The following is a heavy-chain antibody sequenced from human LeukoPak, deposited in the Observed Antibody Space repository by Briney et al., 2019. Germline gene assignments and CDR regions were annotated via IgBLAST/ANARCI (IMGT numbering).Heavy chain of an antibody. CDR2: ISSSSSYI. D-gene: IGHD6-13*01. J-gene: IGHJ4*02. CDR1: GFTFSSYS. CDR3: AKAIAAAGTSSQDY. Sequence: GGSLRLSCAASGFTFSSYSMNWVRQAPGKGLEWVSSISSSSSYIYYADSMKGRFTISRDNAKNSLYLQMNSLRAEDTALYYCAKAIAAAGTSSQDYWGQGTLVTVSS. V-gene: IGHV3-21*04.